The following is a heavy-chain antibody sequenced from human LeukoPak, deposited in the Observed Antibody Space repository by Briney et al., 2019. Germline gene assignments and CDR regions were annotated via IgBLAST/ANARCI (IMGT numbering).Heavy chain of an antibody. CDR3: ARQSWLQSGFDY. CDR1: GGSISSYY. Sequence: KSSETLSLTCTVSGGSISSYYWSWIRQPPGRGLEWIGYIYYSGSTNYNPSLKSRVTISVDTSKNQFSLKLSSVTAADTAVYYCARQSWLQSGFDYWGQGTLVTVSS. D-gene: IGHD5-24*01. V-gene: IGHV4-59*08. CDR2: IYYSGST. J-gene: IGHJ4*02.